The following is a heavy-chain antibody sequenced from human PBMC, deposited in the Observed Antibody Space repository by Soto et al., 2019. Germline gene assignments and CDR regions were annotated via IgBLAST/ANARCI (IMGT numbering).Heavy chain of an antibody. V-gene: IGHV3-33*01. D-gene: IGHD5-12*01. Sequence: GGSLRLSCAASGFTFSSYGMHWVRQAPGKGLEWVAVIWYDGSSKYYADSVKGRFTISRDNSKNTLYLQMNSLRAEDTAVYYCASQDIVATTFDYWGQGTPVTVSS. CDR1: GFTFSSYG. CDR3: ASQDIVATTFDY. J-gene: IGHJ4*02. CDR2: IWYDGSSK.